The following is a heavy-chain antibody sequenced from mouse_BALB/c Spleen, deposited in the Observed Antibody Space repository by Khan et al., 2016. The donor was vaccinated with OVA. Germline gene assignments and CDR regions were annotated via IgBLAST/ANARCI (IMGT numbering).Heavy chain of an antibody. V-gene: IGHV6-6*02. Sequence: EVKLEESGGGLVQPGGSMKLSCVASGFTFSNFWMNWVRQSPEKGLEWVAEIRLKSNNYATHYAESVKGRFTISRDDSKSSVYLQMNNLRAEDAGINYCSWPCGYYAWFAYWSRRTLPTDAA. CDR3: SWPCGYYAWFAY. CDR1: GFTFSNFW. D-gene: IGHD2-3*01. J-gene: IGHJ3*01. CDR2: IRLKSNNYAT.